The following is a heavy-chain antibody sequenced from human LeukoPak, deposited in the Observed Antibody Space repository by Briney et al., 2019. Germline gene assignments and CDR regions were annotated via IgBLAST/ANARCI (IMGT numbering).Heavy chain of an antibody. CDR3: ARHRSDYGGNSGGRAIDC. CDR1: GYTFTTYW. V-gene: IGHV5-51*01. CDR2: IYPGDSDT. D-gene: IGHD4-23*01. J-gene: IGHJ4*02. Sequence: GGSLKISCKGSGYTFTTYWIGGGRQLPGKGREWMGTIYPGDSDTRYSPSFQGQVTISVNKSISTAYLQWSSLKASDSAMYYCARHRSDYGGNSGGRAIDCWGQGTLVTVSS.